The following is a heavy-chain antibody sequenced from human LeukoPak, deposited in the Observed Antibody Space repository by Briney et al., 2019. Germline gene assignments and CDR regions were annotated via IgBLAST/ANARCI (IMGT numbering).Heavy chain of an antibody. CDR3: ARVGTGSYYFDY. CDR2: ISSSGST. D-gene: IGHD1-1*01. CDR1: GFTFSSYG. Sequence: GGSLRLSCAASGFTFSSYGINWVRQAPGKGLEWISYISSSGSTSYADSVKGRFTISRDNAMNSLYLQMNSLRAEDTAVYYCARVGTGSYYFDYWGQGTLVTVSS. J-gene: IGHJ4*02. V-gene: IGHV3-48*04.